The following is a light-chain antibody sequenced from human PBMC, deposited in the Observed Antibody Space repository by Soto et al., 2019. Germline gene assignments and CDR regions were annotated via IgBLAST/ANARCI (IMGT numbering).Light chain of an antibody. CDR2: HAS. CDR1: QSVSNN. CDR3: QQYNNWWT. Sequence: EVVMTQSPATLSVSPGERATLSCRASQSVSNNLAWFQQKPGQAPRLLIYHASTGATGIPARFSGSGSGTEFTLIISSLQSEDFAVYYCQQYNNWWTFGQGTKVDIK. J-gene: IGKJ1*01. V-gene: IGKV3-15*01.